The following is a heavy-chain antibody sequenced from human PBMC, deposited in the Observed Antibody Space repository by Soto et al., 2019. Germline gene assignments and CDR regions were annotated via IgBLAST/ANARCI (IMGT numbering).Heavy chain of an antibody. V-gene: IGHV1-69*13. CDR1: GGTSSSYA. J-gene: IGHJ5*02. CDR3: AREGDYYDSSGYDPKPNWFDP. CDR2: IIPIFGTA. Sequence: SVKVSCKXSGGTSSSYAISWVRQAPGQGLEWMGGIIPIFGTANYAQKFQGRVTITADESTSTAYMELSSLRSEDTAVYYCAREGDYYDSSGYDPKPNWFDPWGQGTLVTVSS. D-gene: IGHD3-22*01.